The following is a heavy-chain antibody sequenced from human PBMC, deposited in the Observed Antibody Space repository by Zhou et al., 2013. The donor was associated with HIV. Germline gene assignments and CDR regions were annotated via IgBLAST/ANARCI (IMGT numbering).Heavy chain of an antibody. CDR1: GYTFTSYD. V-gene: IGHV1-8*03. Sequence: QVQLVQSGAEVKKPGASVKVSCKASGYTFTSYDINWVRQATGQGLEWMGWMNPNSGNTKYAQKFQDRFTITRDTSATTAYMELSSLRSEDTAVYYCARDYPYCTGGSCLGYWGQGALVTVSS. CDR3: ARDYPYCTGGSCLGY. D-gene: IGHD2-15*01. J-gene: IGHJ4*02. CDR2: MNPNSGNT.